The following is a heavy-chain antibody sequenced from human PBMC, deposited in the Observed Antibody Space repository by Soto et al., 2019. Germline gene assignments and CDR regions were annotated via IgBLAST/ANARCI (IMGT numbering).Heavy chain of an antibody. CDR2: IWYDGSNK. CDR1: GFTFSSYG. V-gene: IGHV3-33*01. J-gene: IGHJ3*02. CDR3: ARIYRTIWAVAGTDAFDI. D-gene: IGHD6-19*01. Sequence: GGSLRLSCAASGFTFSSYGMHWVRQAPGKGLEWVAVIWYDGSNKYYADSVKGRFTISRDNSKNTLYLQMNSLRAEDTAVYYCARIYRTIWAVAGTDAFDIWGQGTMVTVSS.